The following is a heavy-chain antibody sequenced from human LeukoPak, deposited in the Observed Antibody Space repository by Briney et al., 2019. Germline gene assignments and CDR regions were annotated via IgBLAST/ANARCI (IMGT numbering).Heavy chain of an antibody. CDR3: ARAFYYGSGSYYWFDY. D-gene: IGHD3-10*01. J-gene: IGHJ4*02. CDR1: GFTFSSYS. CDR2: ISSSSSYI. Sequence: PGGSLRLSCAASGFTFSSYSMNWVRQAPGKGLEWVSSISSSSSYIYYADSVKGRFTISRDNAKNSLYLQMNSLRAEDTAVYYCARAFYYGSGSYYWFDYWGQGTLVTVSS. V-gene: IGHV3-21*01.